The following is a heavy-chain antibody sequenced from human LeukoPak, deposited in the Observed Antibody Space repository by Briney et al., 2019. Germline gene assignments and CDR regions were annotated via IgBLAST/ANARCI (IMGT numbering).Heavy chain of an antibody. CDR3: AVDQGRPAGDAFDY. Sequence: SVKVSCKVSGFTFTSPAAQWVRQARGQRLEWIGWIVLGSGNTNYAQKFQERLTITRDMSTTTAYMELSSLTSEDRAVYFCAVDQGRPAGDAFDYWGQGTLVTVSS. J-gene: IGHJ4*02. D-gene: IGHD2-2*01. V-gene: IGHV1-58*01. CDR2: IVLGSGNT. CDR1: GFTFTSPA.